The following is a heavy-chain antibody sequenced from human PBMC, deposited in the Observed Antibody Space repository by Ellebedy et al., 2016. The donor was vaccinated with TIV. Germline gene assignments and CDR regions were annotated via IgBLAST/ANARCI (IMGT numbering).Heavy chain of an antibody. Sequence: SETLSLTXTVSGGSISSGGYYWSWIRQHPGKGLEWIGYIYYSGSTYYNPSLKSRVTISVDTSKNQFSLKLSSVTAADTAVYYCARATLASLYFDYWGQGTLVTVSS. J-gene: IGHJ4*02. D-gene: IGHD2/OR15-2a*01. CDR3: ARATLASLYFDY. V-gene: IGHV4-31*03. CDR1: GGSISSGGYY. CDR2: IYYSGST.